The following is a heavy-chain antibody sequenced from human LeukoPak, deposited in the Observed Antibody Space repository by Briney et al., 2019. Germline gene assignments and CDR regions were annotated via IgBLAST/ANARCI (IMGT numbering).Heavy chain of an antibody. J-gene: IGHJ5*02. V-gene: IGHV4-34*01. D-gene: IGHD6-19*01. CDR2: INHSGST. Sequence: PSETLCLTCAVYGGSFSGYYWSWIRQPPGKGLEWIGEINHSGSTNYNASLKSRVTISVDTSKNQFSLKLSSVTAADTAVYYCARSAKQWLVNWFDPWGQGTVVTVSS. CDR1: GGSFSGYY. CDR3: ARSAKQWLVNWFDP.